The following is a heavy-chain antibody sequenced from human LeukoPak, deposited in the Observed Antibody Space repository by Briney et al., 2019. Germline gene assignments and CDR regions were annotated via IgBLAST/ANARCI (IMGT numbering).Heavy chain of an antibody. V-gene: IGHV3-30*04. Sequence: PGGSLRLSCAASGFTFSSYAMHWVRQAPGKGLEWVADVSYDGSNKYYADSVKGRFTISRDNSKNTVYLQMNSLRAEDTAVYYCARGRPADSSSWYGTDYWGQGTLVTVSS. CDR3: ARGRPADSSSWYGTDY. CDR2: VSYDGSNK. CDR1: GFTFSSYA. J-gene: IGHJ4*02. D-gene: IGHD6-13*01.